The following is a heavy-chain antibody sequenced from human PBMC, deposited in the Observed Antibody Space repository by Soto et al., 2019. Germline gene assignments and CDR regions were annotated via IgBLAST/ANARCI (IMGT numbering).Heavy chain of an antibody. CDR3: ARDYYAGYSSSWYFDY. D-gene: IGHD6-13*01. CDR1: GYTFTSYG. Sequence: ASVKVSCKASGYTFTSYGISWVRQAPGQGLEWMGWISAYNGDTNYAQKLQGRVTMTTDTSTSTAYMELRSLRSDDTAVYYCARDYYAGYSSSWYFDYWGQGTLVTVS. J-gene: IGHJ4*02. CDR2: ISAYNGDT. V-gene: IGHV1-18*01.